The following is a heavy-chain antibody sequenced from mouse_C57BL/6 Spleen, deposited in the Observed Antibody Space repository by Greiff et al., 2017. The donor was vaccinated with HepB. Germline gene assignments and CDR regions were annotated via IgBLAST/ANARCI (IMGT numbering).Heavy chain of an antibody. J-gene: IGHJ1*03. D-gene: IGHD1-1*01. CDR1: GFTFSDYY. CDR3: ARGEGIYYYGSSSHWYFDV. CDR2: INYDGSST. Sequence: DVKLVESEGGLVQPGSSMKLSCTASGFTFSDYYMAWVRQVPEKGLEWVANINYDGSSTYYLDSLKSRFIISRDNAKNILYLQMSSLKSEDTATYYCARGEGIYYYGSSSHWYFDVWGTGTTVTVSS. V-gene: IGHV5-16*01.